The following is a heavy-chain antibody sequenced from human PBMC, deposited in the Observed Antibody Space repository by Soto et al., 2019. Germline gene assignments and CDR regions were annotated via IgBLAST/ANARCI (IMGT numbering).Heavy chain of an antibody. CDR1: GFTFSSYG. CDR3: AKDSGSYYGSDV. D-gene: IGHD3-10*01. Sequence: GGSLRLSCTASGFTFSSYGMHWVRQAPGKGLEWVAVISYDGSNKYYADSVKGRFTISRDNSKNTLYLQMNSLRAEDTAVYYCAKDSGSYYGSDVWGQGTTVTVSS. J-gene: IGHJ6*02. CDR2: ISYDGSNK. V-gene: IGHV3-30*18.